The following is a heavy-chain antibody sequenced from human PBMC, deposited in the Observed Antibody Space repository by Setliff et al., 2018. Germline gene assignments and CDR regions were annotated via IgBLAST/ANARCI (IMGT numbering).Heavy chain of an antibody. J-gene: IGHJ1*01. Sequence: PGGSLRLSCAASGFTFDDYGMARVRQAPGKGLEWVSGINWSGAGTGYADSVKGRFTMSRDNTNNSLYLQMNDLRVEDTALYYCARGGVAATAPNGLWGQGTLVTVSS. CDR1: GFTFDDYG. V-gene: IGHV3-20*04. CDR3: ARGGVAATAPNGL. CDR2: INWSGAGT. D-gene: IGHD6-13*01.